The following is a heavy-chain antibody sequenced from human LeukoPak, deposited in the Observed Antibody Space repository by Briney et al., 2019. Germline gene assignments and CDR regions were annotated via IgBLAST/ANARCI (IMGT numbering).Heavy chain of an antibody. CDR2: SKSKTDGGTT. J-gene: IGHJ4*02. Sequence: PGGSLRLSCAASGFTFSNAWMSWVRQAPGKGLEWVGRSKSKTDGGTTDYAAPVKGRFTISRDDSKNTLYLQMNSLKTEDTAVYYCTTDRDDSYFDYWGQGTLVTVSS. CDR3: TTDRDDSYFDY. V-gene: IGHV3-15*01. CDR1: GFTFSNAW. D-gene: IGHD3-3*01.